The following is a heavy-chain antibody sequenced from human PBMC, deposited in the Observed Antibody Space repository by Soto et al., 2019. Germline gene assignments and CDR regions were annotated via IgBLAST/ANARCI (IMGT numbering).Heavy chain of an antibody. D-gene: IGHD6-19*01. CDR3: ARDRIAVAGSMTVNWFDP. CDR2: ISGSGGST. Sequence: PGGSLRLSCAASGFTFSSYAMSWVRQAPGKGLEWVSAISGSGGSTYYADSVKGRFTISRDNSKNTLYLQMNSLRAEDTAVYYCARDRIAVAGSMTVNWFDPWGQGTLVTVSS. V-gene: IGHV3-23*01. CDR1: GFTFSSYA. J-gene: IGHJ5*02.